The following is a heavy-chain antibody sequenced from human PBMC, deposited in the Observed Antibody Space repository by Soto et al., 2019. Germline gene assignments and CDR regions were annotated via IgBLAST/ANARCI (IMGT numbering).Heavy chain of an antibody. CDR3: ARVRPRTTIYGMDV. D-gene: IGHD3-10*01. J-gene: IGHJ6*02. CDR1: GYTFTSYH. Sequence: ASVKVSCKASGYTFTSYHLHWVRQAPGQGLEWMGMINPGGGSTSYAQKFQGRVTMTWDTSTSTVYMDVRSMRSEDTALYFCARVRPRTTIYGMDVWRQGTRVTVSS. V-gene: IGHV1-46*01. CDR2: INPGGGST.